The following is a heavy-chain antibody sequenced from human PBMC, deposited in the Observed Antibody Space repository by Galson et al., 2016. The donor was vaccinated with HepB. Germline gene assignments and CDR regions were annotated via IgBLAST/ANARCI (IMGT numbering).Heavy chain of an antibody. D-gene: IGHD2-2*01. CDR3: AREKTEDIVAVPAAHYGLDV. Sequence: SETLSLTCAVSGDSISSYNCWTWVRQPPGKGLDWIGEIDHSGSTNYNPSLRSRVTISVDKSKNHFSLKMRSVTAEDTAVYYCAREKTEDIVAVPAAHYGLDVWGQGTTVTVSS. J-gene: IGHJ6*02. CDR1: GDSISSYNC. CDR2: IDHSGST. V-gene: IGHV4-4*02.